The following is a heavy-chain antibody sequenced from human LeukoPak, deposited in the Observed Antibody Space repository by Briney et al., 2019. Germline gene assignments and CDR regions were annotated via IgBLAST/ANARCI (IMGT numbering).Heavy chain of an antibody. CDR3: AREPWYCGGDCYSAQYFQH. CDR2: INPNSGGT. V-gene: IGHV1-2*02. CDR1: GYTFTGYY. J-gene: IGHJ1*01. D-gene: IGHD2-21*02. Sequence: ASVKVSCKASGYTFTGYYMHWVRQAPGQGLEWMGWINPNSGGTNYAQKFQGRVTMTRDTSISTAYMELSRLRSDDTAVYCCAREPWYCGGDCYSAQYFQHWGQGTLVTVSS.